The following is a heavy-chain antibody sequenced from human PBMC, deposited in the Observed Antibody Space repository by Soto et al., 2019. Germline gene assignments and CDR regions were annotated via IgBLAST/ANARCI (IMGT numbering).Heavy chain of an antibody. CDR1: GYTFTSYG. Sequence: PSVKVSCKASGYTFTSYGISWVRQAPGQGLEWMGWISAYNGNTNYAQKLQGRVTMTTDTSTSTAYMELRSLRSDDTAVYYCARDFFHSSGYYYVPAPGYWGQGTLVTVSS. CDR2: ISAYNGNT. J-gene: IGHJ4*02. V-gene: IGHV1-18*01. CDR3: ARDFFHSSGYYYVPAPGY. D-gene: IGHD3-22*01.